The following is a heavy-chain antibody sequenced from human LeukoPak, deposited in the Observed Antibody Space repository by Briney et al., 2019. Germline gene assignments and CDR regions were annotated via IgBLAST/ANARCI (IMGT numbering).Heavy chain of an antibody. CDR3: ARDPGDYYPEEEIDY. CDR2: ISSSSSTI. D-gene: IGHD3-22*01. V-gene: IGHV3-48*04. J-gene: IGHJ4*02. CDR1: GFTFSSYS. Sequence: PGGSLRLSCAASGFTFSSYSMNWVRQAPGKGLEWVSYISSSSSTIYYADSVKGRFTISRDNAKNSLYLQMNSLRAEDTAVYYCARDPGDYYPEEEIDYWGQGTLVTVSS.